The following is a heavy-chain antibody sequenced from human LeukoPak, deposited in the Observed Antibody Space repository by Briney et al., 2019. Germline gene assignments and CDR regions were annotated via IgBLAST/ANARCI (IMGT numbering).Heavy chain of an antibody. J-gene: IGHJ4*02. Sequence: GGSLRLSCAASGFTFSSSGMNWVRQAPGKGLEWISYISSSSTTIYYADSVKGRFIISRDNAKNSLYLQMNSLRAEDTAVYYCASGYSSGPVYWGQGNLVTVSS. CDR1: GFTFSSSG. CDR3: ASGYSSGPVY. D-gene: IGHD6-19*01. V-gene: IGHV3-48*04. CDR2: ISSSSTTI.